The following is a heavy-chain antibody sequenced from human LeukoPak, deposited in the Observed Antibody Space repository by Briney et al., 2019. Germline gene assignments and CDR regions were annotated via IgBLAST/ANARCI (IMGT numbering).Heavy chain of an antibody. V-gene: IGHV1-2*04. CDR3: ARATPLPTNNWFDP. J-gene: IGHJ5*02. D-gene: IGHD2-2*01. Sequence: GASVKVSCKASGYTFTGYYMHWERQAPGQGLEWMGWINPNSGGTNYAQKFQGWVTMTRDTSISTAYMELSRLRSDDTAVYYCARATPLPTNNWFDPWGQGTLVTVSS. CDR2: INPNSGGT. CDR1: GYTFTGYY.